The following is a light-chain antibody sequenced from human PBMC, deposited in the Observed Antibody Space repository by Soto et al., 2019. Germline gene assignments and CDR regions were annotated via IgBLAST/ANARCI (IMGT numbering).Light chain of an antibody. Sequence: ALTQPASVSGSPGQSITISCTGTSSDVGGYNYVSWYQQHPGKAPKPMIYEVSNRPSGVSNRFSGSKSGNTASLTISGLQAEDEADYYCSSYTSSTTYVFGTGTKVTVL. J-gene: IGLJ1*01. CDR1: SSDVGGYNY. CDR3: SSYTSSTTYV. V-gene: IGLV2-14*01. CDR2: EVS.